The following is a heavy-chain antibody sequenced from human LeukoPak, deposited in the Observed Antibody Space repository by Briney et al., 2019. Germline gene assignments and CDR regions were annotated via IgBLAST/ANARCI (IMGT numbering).Heavy chain of an antibody. J-gene: IGHJ4*02. Sequence: TGGSLRLSCAASGFTFSSYAMSWVRQAPGKGLEWVSAISGSGGSTYYADSVKGRFTISRDNSKNTLYLQMNSLRAEDTAVYYCAKGFRPYCSSTSCYGGYFDHWGQGTLVTVSS. CDR3: AKGFRPYCSSTSCYGGYFDH. CDR1: GFTFSSYA. V-gene: IGHV3-23*01. D-gene: IGHD2-2*01. CDR2: ISGSGGST.